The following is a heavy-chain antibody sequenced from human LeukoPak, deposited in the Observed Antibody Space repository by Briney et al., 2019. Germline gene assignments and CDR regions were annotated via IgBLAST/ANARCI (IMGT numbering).Heavy chain of an antibody. V-gene: IGHV4-31*03. J-gene: IGHJ6*02. D-gene: IGHD3-3*01. CDR3: ARTPGITTFGVVYYYGMDV. Sequence: SETLSLTCTVSGGSISSGGYYWSWIRQHPGKGLEWIGYIYYSGSTYYNPSLKSRVTISVDTSKNQFSLKLSSVTAADTAVYYCARTPGITTFGVVYYYGMDVWGQGTTVTVSS. CDR2: IYYSGST. CDR1: GGSISSGGYY.